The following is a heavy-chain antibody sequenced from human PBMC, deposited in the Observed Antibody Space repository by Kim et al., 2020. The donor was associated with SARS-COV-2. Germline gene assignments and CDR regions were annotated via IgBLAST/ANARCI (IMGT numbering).Heavy chain of an antibody. CDR2: IYYSGST. V-gene: IGHV4-59*01. D-gene: IGHD3-22*01. Sequence: SETLSLTCTVSGGSISSYYWSWIRQPPGKGLEWIGYIYYSGSTNYNPSLKSRVTISVDTSKNQFSLKLSSVTAADTAVYYCARAIHYYDSSGYYDYWGQG. CDR3: ARAIHYYDSSGYYDY. CDR1: GGSISSYY. J-gene: IGHJ4*02.